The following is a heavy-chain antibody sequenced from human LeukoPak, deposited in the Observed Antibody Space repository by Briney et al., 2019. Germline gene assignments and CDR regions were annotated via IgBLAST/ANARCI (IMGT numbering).Heavy chain of an antibody. J-gene: IGHJ4*02. CDR3: AREGEYYDSTLDY. D-gene: IGHD3-22*01. Sequence: SETLSLTCTVSGGSVGSGSYYWSWIRQPPGKGLEWIGYIYYSGSTNYNPSLKSRVTISVDTSKNQFSLKLSSVTAADTAVYYCAREGEYYDSTLDYWGQGTLVTVSS. V-gene: IGHV4-61*01. CDR2: IYYSGST. CDR1: GGSVGSGSYY.